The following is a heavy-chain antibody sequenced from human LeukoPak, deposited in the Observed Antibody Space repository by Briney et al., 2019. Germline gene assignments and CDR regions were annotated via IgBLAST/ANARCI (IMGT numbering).Heavy chain of an antibody. CDR1: GFTFSNYA. Sequence: GGSLRLSCAASGFTFSNYAMHWVRQAPGKGLEWVAVISYDGSNKYYADSVKGRFTISRDNSKNTLYLQMNSLRAEDTAVYYCAKGLNWDFDYWGQGTLVTVSS. D-gene: IGHD7-27*01. V-gene: IGHV3-30*04. J-gene: IGHJ4*02. CDR2: ISYDGSNK. CDR3: AKGLNWDFDY.